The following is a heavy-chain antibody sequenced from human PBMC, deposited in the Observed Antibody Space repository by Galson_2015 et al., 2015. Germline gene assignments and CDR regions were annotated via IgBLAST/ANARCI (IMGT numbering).Heavy chain of an antibody. CDR2: INPNSGGT. CDR1: GYTFTGYY. J-gene: IGHJ6*02. Sequence: SVKVSCKASGYTFTGYYMHWVRQAPGQGLEWMGRINPNSGGTNYAQKFQGRVTMTRDTSISTAYMELSRLRSDDTAVYYCARSPTYYDFWSGYSTGYYYYGMDVWGQGTTVTVSS. D-gene: IGHD3-3*01. CDR3: ARSPTYYDFWSGYSTGYYYYGMDV. V-gene: IGHV1-2*06.